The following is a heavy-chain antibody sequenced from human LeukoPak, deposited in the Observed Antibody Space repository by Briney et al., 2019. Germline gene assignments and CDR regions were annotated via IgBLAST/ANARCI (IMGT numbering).Heavy chain of an antibody. V-gene: IGHV3-7*01. D-gene: IGHD2-2*01. J-gene: IGHJ4*02. CDR2: IKPDGSEK. CDR3: ASQPAVVDLDY. CDR1: GFIFSNYW. Sequence: PGGSLRLSCAASGFIFSNYWMTWVRQAPGKGLEWVANIKPDGSEKSYVDSVKGRLTISRDNAKNSLYLQMNSLRVEDTAVYYCASQPAVVDLDYWGQGTLVTVSS.